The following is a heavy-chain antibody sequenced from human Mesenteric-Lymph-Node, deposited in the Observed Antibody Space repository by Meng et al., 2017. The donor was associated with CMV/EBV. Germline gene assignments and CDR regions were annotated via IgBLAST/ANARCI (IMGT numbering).Heavy chain of an antibody. J-gene: IGHJ5*02. CDR3: ARDYSSGWYWFDP. V-gene: IGHV4-38-2*02. CDR2: IYHSGTT. CDR1: GYSTSSGYY. D-gene: IGHD6-19*01. Sequence: SETLSPTCTVSGYSTSSGYYWGWIRQPPGKGLEWIGSIYHSGTTFYNPSLKSQVTISVDTSKNQFPLKLSSVTAADTAVYCCARDYSSGWYWFDPWGQGTLVTVSS.